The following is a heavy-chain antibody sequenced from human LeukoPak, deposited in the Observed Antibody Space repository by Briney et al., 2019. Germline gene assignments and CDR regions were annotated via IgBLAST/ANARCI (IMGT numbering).Heavy chain of an antibody. CDR1: GYTLTSYG. Sequence: GASVKVSCKASGYTLTSYGISWVRQAPGRGLEWMGWISADNGNTNYAQKLQGRVTVTTDTSTSTAYMELRSLRSDDTAVYYCARGSYDSSDFEYFHHWGQGTLVTVSS. CDR3: ARGSYDSSDFEYFHH. J-gene: IGHJ1*01. CDR2: ISADNGNT. V-gene: IGHV1-18*01. D-gene: IGHD3-22*01.